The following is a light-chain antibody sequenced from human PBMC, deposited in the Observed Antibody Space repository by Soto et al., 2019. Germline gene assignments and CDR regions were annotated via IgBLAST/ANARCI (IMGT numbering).Light chain of an antibody. J-gene: IGLJ1*01. Sequence: QSALTQPASVSGSPGQSITISCTGTSSDVGGYNYVSWFQQHPGKAPKLIIYEVSNRPSGVPNRFSGSKSGNTASLTISGLQAEDEADYYCSSYTSSSTLCVFGTGTQLTVL. CDR3: SSYTSSSTLCV. CDR1: SSDVGGYNY. CDR2: EVS. V-gene: IGLV2-14*01.